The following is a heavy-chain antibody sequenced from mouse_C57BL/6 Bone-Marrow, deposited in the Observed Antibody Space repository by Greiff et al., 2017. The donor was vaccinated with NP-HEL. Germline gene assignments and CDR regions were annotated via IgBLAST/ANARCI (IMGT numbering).Heavy chain of an antibody. V-gene: IGHV1-15*01. CDR2: IDPETGGT. J-gene: IGHJ2*01. D-gene: IGHD2-4*01. CDR1: GYTFTDYE. Sequence: VQRVESGAELVRPGASVTLSCKASGYTFTDYEMHWVKQTPVHGLEWIGAIDPETGGTAYNQKFKGKAILTADKSSSTAYMELRSLTAEDSAVYYCTRNYDYGEDYFDYWGQGTTLTVSS. CDR3: TRNYDYGEDYFDY.